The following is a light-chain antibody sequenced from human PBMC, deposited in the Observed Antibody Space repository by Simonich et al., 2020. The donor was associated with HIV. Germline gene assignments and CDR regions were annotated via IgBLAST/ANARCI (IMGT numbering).Light chain of an antibody. J-gene: IGKJ3*01. CDR2: YAS. V-gene: IGKV3-15*01. CDR3: QQYYSTPRT. Sequence: EIVMTQSPATLSVSPGERATLSCRASQNIAGNLAWYQQKPGQAPRLFIYYASTRATGVPARFSGSGFGTDFTLTISSMQSEDFAVYYCQQYYSTPRTFGPGTKVDIK. CDR1: QNIAGN.